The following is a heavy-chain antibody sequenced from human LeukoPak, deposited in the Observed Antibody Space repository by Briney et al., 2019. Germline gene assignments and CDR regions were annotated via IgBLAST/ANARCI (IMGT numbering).Heavy chain of an antibody. D-gene: IGHD3-3*01. V-gene: IGHV4-39*07. Sequence: SETLSLTCTVSGGSFNSSTYYWGWIRQPPGKGLEWIGSIYYSGNTYNNPSLKSRVTISVDTSKNQFSLKLSSVTAADTAVYYCARSPSREDFWSGWVVDRLGKNYMDVWGKGTTVTVSS. J-gene: IGHJ6*03. CDR2: IYYSGNT. CDR1: GGSFNSSTYY. CDR3: ARSPSREDFWSGWVVDRLGKNYMDV.